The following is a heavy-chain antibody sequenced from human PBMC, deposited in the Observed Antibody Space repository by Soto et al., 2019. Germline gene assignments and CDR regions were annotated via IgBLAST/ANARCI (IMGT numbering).Heavy chain of an antibody. J-gene: IGHJ4*02. CDR3: TTDDPINNY. Sequence: GGSLRLSXAASGFTFSNAWMSWVRQAPGKGLEWAGRIKSKTDGGTTDFAAPVKGRFTISRDDSKNTLFLQMNSLKTEDTAVYYCTTDDPINNYWGQGTLVTVSS. CDR2: IKSKTDGGTT. V-gene: IGHV3-15*01. CDR1: GFTFSNAW.